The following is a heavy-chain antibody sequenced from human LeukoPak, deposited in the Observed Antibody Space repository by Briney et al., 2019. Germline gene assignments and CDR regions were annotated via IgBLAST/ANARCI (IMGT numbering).Heavy chain of an antibody. CDR1: GFTFSSYW. CDR2: ISTDGSRT. D-gene: IGHD6-25*01. V-gene: IGHV3-74*01. J-gene: IGHJ4*02. CDR3: VRGTGYHLFDN. Sequence: GGSLRLSCAASGFTFSSYWMHWVRQAPGKGLVWVSRISTDGSRTTYADTVKARFTISRDNSKDTLYLQMNSLTVEDTAMYYCVRGTGYHLFDNWGQGTLVTVSS.